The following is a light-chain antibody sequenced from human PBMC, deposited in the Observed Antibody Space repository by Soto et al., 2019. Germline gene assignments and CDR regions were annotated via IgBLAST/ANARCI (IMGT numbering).Light chain of an antibody. CDR1: QSLVHSDGNTY. CDR2: TVS. CDR3: MQGIHWPPYT. J-gene: IGKJ2*01. Sequence: DVVMTQSPLSLPVTLGQPASISCRSSQSLVHSDGNTYLNWFQQRPGQSPRRLIYTVSNRDSGVPDRFSGSGSGTDFTLRISRVEAEDVGVYYCMQGIHWPPYTFGQGTKLEI. V-gene: IGKV2-30*02.